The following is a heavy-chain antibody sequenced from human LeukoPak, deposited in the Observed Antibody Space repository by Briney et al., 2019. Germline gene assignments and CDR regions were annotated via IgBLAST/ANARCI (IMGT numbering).Heavy chain of an antibody. J-gene: IGHJ4*02. CDR2: ISSARDDYK. V-gene: IGHV3-21*06. Sequence: SLRLSCVASGFTFSAYNIHWVRQAPGEPLEWVSTISSARDDYKYYGDSVRGRFTISRDNAKNSVYLQMNSLTVADTAVYFCARGTDWSPLDFDFWGRGTQVTVSS. CDR3: ARGTDWSPLDFDF. D-gene: IGHD3-9*01. CDR1: GFTFSAYN.